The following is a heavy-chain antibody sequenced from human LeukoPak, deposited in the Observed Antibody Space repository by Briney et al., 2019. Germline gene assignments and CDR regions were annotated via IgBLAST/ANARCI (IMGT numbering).Heavy chain of an antibody. Sequence: ASVKVSCKTSGYSFTGYYIHWVRQAPGQGLEWMGRIKPNSGGPNYGQKFQGTVTMTRDTSISTAYLELSNLRSDDTAAYYCVRGYSYGFYFDYWGQGSLVTVSS. CDR3: VRGYSYGFYFDY. CDR2: IKPNSGGP. CDR1: GYSFTGYY. J-gene: IGHJ4*02. V-gene: IGHV1-2*06. D-gene: IGHD5-18*01.